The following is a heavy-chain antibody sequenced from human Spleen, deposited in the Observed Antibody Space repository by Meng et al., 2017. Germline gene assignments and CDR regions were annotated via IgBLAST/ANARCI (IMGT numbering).Heavy chain of an antibody. D-gene: IGHD6-13*01. Sequence: GESLKISCAASGFTFSNFWMNWVRQAPGKGLEWVANIKQDGSEKYYVDSVEGRFTISRDNAKNSLYLQMNSLRAEDTAVYYCARDRLAAAQRYYYGMDVWGQGTTVTVSS. CDR3: ARDRLAAAQRYYYGMDV. V-gene: IGHV3-7*01. CDR2: IKQDGSEK. J-gene: IGHJ6*02. CDR1: GFTFSNFW.